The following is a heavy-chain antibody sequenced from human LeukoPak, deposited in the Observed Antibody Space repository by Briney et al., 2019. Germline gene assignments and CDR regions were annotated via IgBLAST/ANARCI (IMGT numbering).Heavy chain of an antibody. CDR1: GYTFTGYY. D-gene: IGHD1-26*01. Sequence: ASVKVSCKASGYTFTGYYMHWVRQAPGQGLEWMGWINPNSGGTNYAQKFKGRGPMTRDKSISTAYMELSRLRSDDTAVYYCASPRGDSGSYYWGQGTLVTVSS. V-gene: IGHV1-2*02. J-gene: IGHJ4*02. CDR2: INPNSGGT. CDR3: ASPRGDSGSYY.